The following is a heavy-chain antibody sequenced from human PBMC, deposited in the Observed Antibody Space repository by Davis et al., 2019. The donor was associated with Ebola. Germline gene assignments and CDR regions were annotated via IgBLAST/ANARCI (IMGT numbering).Heavy chain of an antibody. CDR3: TAYDSTFRNY. D-gene: IGHD3-22*01. CDR2: ISWDGRST. CDR1: GFTFGAYA. Sequence: GGSLRLSCTTSGFTFGAYAMHWVRQAPGKGLEWVSLISWDGRSTAYADSVRGRFSISRDNSRQFLYLQMNGLRAEDTALYYCTAYDSTFRNYWGQGTLVTVSS. J-gene: IGHJ4*02. V-gene: IGHV3-43D*03.